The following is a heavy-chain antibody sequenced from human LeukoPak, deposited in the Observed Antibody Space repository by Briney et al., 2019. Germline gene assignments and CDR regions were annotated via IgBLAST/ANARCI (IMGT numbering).Heavy chain of an antibody. CDR1: GGAFSGYY. CDR3: ARGSIAAAESFDY. J-gene: IGHJ4*02. Sequence: SETLSLTCAVSGGAFSGYYWSWIRQPPGKGLEWIGEIKHSGSTNYNTSPTRRDTISVETSKNQFSLKLSSVTAADTAVYYCARGSIAAAESFDYWGQGTLVTVSS. V-gene: IGHV4-34*01. CDR2: IKHSGST. D-gene: IGHD6-13*01.